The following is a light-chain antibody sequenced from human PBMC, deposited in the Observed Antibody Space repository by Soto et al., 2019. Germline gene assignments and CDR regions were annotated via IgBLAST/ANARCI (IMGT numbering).Light chain of an antibody. CDR1: QSVSSN. CDR3: QHYNNWLGT. Sequence: EIVMTQAPATLSVSPGERATLSCRASQSVSSNLAWYQQKPGQAPRLLIYGASTRATAIPARFSDSGSGTEFTLTISSLLSEDFAVYYCQHYNNWLGTFGQGTKV. J-gene: IGKJ1*01. V-gene: IGKV3-15*01. CDR2: GAS.